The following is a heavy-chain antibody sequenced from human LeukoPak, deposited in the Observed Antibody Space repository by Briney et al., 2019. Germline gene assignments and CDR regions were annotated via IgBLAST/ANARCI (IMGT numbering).Heavy chain of an antibody. CDR3: ARDDGILDY. J-gene: IGHJ4*02. CDR2: IYYSGST. Sequence: SETPSLTCTVSGGSISAYYGNWIRQAPGKGLEWIGYIYYSGSTNYNPSLKSRVTISVDTSKNQFSLKLSSVTAADTAVYYCARDDGILDYWGQGTLVTVSS. V-gene: IGHV4-59*01. CDR1: GGSISAYY. D-gene: IGHD1-14*01.